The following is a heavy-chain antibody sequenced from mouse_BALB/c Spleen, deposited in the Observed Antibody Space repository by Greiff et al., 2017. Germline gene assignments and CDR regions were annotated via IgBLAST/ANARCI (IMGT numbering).Heavy chain of an antibody. CDR3: ARHYHSDDDGSSSPFAY. CDR2: ISNGGGST. D-gene: IGHD1-1*01. J-gene: IGHJ3*01. Sequence: VKLVESGGGLVQPGGSLKLSCAASGFTFSSYTMSWVRQTPEKRLEWVAYISNGGGSTYYPDTVKGRFTISRDNAKNTLYLQMSSLKSEDTAMYYCARHYHSDDDGSSSPFAYWGQGTLVTVAA. CDR1: GFTFSSYT. V-gene: IGHV5-12-2*01.